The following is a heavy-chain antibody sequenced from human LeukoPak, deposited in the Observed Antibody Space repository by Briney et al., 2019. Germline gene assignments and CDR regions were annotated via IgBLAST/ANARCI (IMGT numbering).Heavy chain of an antibody. Sequence: GGSLRLSCAASGFTFSSYAMHWVRQAPGKGLEWVAVVSYDGSSKYYADSVKGRFTISRDNSKNTVYLQMNSLRAEDTAVYYCARDLSWYFFDYWGQGTLVTVS. V-gene: IGHV3-30-3*01. D-gene: IGHD6-13*01. CDR1: GFTFSSYA. J-gene: IGHJ4*02. CDR2: VSYDGSSK. CDR3: ARDLSWYFFDY.